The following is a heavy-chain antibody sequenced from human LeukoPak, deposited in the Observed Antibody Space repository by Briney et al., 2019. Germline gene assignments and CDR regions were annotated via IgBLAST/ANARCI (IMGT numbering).Heavy chain of an antibody. J-gene: IGHJ6*02. V-gene: IGHV1-18*01. Sequence: DSVTVSCTASGYTFMKYGFSWVRQAPGQGLEWLGWISTYNGNTKYADTFQGRVTMTTDTSTSTAYMELRSLRSDDTAVYHCARDPKWEGWNTEGRVMDVWGQGTTVTVSS. CDR1: GYTFMKYG. CDR3: ARDPKWEGWNTEGRVMDV. D-gene: IGHD1-26*01. CDR2: ISTYNGNT.